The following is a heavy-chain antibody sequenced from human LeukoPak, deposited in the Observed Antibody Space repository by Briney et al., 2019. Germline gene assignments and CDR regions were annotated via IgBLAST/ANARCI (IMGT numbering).Heavy chain of an antibody. CDR2: IWYDGSNK. D-gene: IGHD3-22*01. J-gene: IGHJ4*02. V-gene: IGHV3-33*01. Sequence: PGRSLRLSCAASGFTFSSYGMHWVRQAPGKGLEWVAVIWYDGSNKYYADSVKGRFTISRDNSKNTLYLQMNSLRAEDMAVYYCARGYSSGSRWLDYWGQGTLVTVSS. CDR1: GFTFSSYG. CDR3: ARGYSSGSRWLDY.